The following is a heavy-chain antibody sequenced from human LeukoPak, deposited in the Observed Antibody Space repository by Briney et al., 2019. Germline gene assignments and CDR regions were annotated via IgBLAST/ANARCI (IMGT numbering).Heavy chain of an antibody. Sequence: SETLSLTCTVPGGSISSGSYYWSWIRQPAGKGLEWIGRIYTSGSTNYNPSLKSRVTISVDTSKNQFSLKLSSVTAADTAVYYCARDRAYYYDSSGYRPHAFDIWGQGTMVTVSS. D-gene: IGHD3-22*01. CDR3: ARDRAYYYDSSGYRPHAFDI. CDR2: IYTSGST. V-gene: IGHV4-61*02. CDR1: GGSISSGSYY. J-gene: IGHJ3*02.